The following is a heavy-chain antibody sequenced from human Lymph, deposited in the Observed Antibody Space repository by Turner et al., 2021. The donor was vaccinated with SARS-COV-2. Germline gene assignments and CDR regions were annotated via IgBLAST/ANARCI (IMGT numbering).Heavy chain of an antibody. D-gene: IGHD2-15*01. Sequence: QVQLQESGPGLVKPSGTLSLTCAVSGGSISSNNWWSWFRQPPGKGLEWIGESYHSGNTNYNPSLKSRVTISVDKSKNQFSLKLSSVTAADTAVYYCATKYCSGGSCSYFDYWGQGTLVTVSS. CDR2: SYHSGNT. CDR3: ATKYCSGGSCSYFDY. CDR1: GGSISSNNW. J-gene: IGHJ4*02. V-gene: IGHV4-4*02.